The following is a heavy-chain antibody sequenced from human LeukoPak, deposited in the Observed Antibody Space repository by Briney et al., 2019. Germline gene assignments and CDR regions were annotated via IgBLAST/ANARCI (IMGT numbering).Heavy chain of an antibody. J-gene: IGHJ6*03. D-gene: IGHD3-10*01. CDR3: ARGHGDYYGSGIITYYYYMDV. V-gene: IGHV3-74*01. Sequence: GGSLRLSCAASGFTFSSYWMHWVRQAPGKGLVWVSRINSDGSSTSYADSVKGRFTISRDNAKNTLHLQMNSLRAEDTAVYYCARGHGDYYGSGIITYYYYMDVWGKGTTVTISS. CDR2: INSDGSST. CDR1: GFTFSSYW.